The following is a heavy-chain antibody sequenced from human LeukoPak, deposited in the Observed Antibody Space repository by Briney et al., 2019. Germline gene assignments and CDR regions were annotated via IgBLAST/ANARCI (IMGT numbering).Heavy chain of an antibody. CDR3: ARIGIAAAVNNWFDP. CDR2: ISYDGSNK. V-gene: IGHV3-30*01. CDR1: GFTFSSYA. Sequence: TGGSLRLSCAASGFTFSSYAMHWVRQAPGKGLEWVAVISYDGSNKYYADSVKGRFTISRDNSKNTLYLQMNSLRAEDTAVYYCARIGIAAAVNNWFDPWGQGTLVTVSS. D-gene: IGHD6-13*01. J-gene: IGHJ5*02.